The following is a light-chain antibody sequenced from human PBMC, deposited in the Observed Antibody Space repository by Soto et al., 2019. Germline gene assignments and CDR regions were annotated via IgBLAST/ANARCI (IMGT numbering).Light chain of an antibody. J-gene: IGKJ4*01. CDR3: QQYDSYLT. CDR2: KAS. CDR1: QSISSW. Sequence: DIQMTQSPSTRSASVGDRFTITCRASQSISSWVAWYQQKPGKAPKLMIYKASSLESGVPSRFSGSGSGTEIPITNSSLRPYDVAAYSCQQYDSYLTFGGGTKVEIK. V-gene: IGKV1-5*03.